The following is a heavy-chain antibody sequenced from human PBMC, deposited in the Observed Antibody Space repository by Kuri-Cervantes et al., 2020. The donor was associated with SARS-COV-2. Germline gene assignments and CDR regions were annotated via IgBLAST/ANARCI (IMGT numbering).Heavy chain of an antibody. J-gene: IGHJ6*02. V-gene: IGHV2-5*02. CDR3: ARMKGYYYYYGMDV. CDR2: IYWDDDK. CDR1: GFSLSTSGVG. Sequence: SGPTLVKPTQTLTLTCTFSGFSLSTSGVGVGWIRQPPGKALEWLALIYWDDDKRYSPSLKSRLTITKDTSKNQVVLTMTNMDPVDTATYYCARMKGYYYYYGMDVWGQGTTVTVSS.